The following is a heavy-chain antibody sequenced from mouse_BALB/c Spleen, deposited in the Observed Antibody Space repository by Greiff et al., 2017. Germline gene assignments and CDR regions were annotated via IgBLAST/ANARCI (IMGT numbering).Heavy chain of an antibody. J-gene: IGHJ2*01. V-gene: IGHV1-69*02. CDR1: GYTFTSYW. D-gene: IGHD1-1*01. CDR3: ARGVVDY. CDR2: IDPSDSYT. Sequence: QVQLQQPGAELVKPGASVKLSCKASGYTFTSYWMHWVKQRPGQGLEWIGEIDPSDSYTNYNQKFKGKATLTVDKSSSTAYMQLSSLTSEDSAVYYCARGVVDYWGQGTTLTVSS.